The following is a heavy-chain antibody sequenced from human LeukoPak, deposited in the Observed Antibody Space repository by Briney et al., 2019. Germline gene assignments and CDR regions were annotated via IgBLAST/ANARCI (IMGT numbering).Heavy chain of an antibody. CDR2: IYHDGNT. CDR1: GYSISSGYY. D-gene: IGHD1-26*01. Sequence: SETLSLTCSVSGYSISSGYYWGWIRQPPGKGLEWIENIYHDGNTYYNPSLKSRVTISVDTSKNQFSLRLSSVTAADTAVYYCARFFRTVWELPYYWGPGTLVTVSS. V-gene: IGHV4-38-2*02. J-gene: IGHJ4*02. CDR3: ARFFRTVWELPYY.